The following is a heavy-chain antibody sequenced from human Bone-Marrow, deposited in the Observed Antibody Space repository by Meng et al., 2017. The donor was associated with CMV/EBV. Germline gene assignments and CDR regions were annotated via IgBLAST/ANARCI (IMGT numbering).Heavy chain of an antibody. CDR3: ARLLGDCSSTRCYTDKYFDC. CDR1: GYTFTSYY. V-gene: IGHV1-46*01. Sequence: ASVKAPCKASGYTFTSYYMHRVRQAPGKGLEWMGIINPSGGSTSYAQKFQGRVTMTRDTSISTAYMELSRLRSDDTAVYYCARLLGDCSSTRCYTDKYFDCWGQGTLVTVSS. J-gene: IGHJ4*02. D-gene: IGHD2-2*02. CDR2: INPSGGST.